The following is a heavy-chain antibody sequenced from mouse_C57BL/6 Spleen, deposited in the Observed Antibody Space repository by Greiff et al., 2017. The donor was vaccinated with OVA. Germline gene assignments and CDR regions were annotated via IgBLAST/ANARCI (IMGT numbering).Heavy chain of an antibody. CDR2: ISDGGSYT. V-gene: IGHV5-4*03. Sequence: EVKLQESGGGLVKPGGSLTVSCAASGFNFSSYAMSWVRQTPDKRLEWVATISDGGSYTYYPDNVKGRFTISRDNAKNNLYLQMSHLKSEDTAMYYCARGDYGSRYWYFDVWGTGTTVTVSS. CDR3: ARGDYGSRYWYFDV. D-gene: IGHD1-1*01. J-gene: IGHJ1*03. CDR1: GFNFSSYA.